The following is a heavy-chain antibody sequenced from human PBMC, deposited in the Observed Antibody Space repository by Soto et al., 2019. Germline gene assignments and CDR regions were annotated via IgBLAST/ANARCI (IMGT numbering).Heavy chain of an antibody. Sequence: QVQLVESGGGVVQPGRSLTLSCAASGFTFSSYSMHWVRQAPGKGLEWVAVIWYDGRKKYYADSVKGRFTISRDNSKSTAYLQMNSLRTEDTAVYYCLDTVTLQGGQGTLVTVSS. J-gene: IGHJ4*02. D-gene: IGHD4-4*01. CDR1: GFTFSSYS. V-gene: IGHV3-30*04. CDR2: IWYDGRKK. CDR3: LDTVTLQ.